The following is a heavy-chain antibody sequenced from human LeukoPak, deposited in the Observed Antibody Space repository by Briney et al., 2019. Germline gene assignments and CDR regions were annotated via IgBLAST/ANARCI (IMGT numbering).Heavy chain of an antibody. D-gene: IGHD3-22*01. CDR1: GFTFHDYG. CDR3: ARDLTGVVVITGFDY. Sequence: PGGSLRLSCAASGFTFHDYGMSWVRQAPGKGLEWVSGINWNGGSTGYADSVKGRFTISRDNAKNSLYLQMNSLRAEDTALYYCARDLTGVVVITGFDYWGQGTLVTVSS. V-gene: IGHV3-20*04. CDR2: INWNGGST. J-gene: IGHJ4*02.